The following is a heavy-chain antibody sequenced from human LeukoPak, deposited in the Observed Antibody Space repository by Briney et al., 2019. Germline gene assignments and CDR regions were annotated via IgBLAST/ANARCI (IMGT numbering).Heavy chain of an antibody. CDR2: IKQDGSEK. D-gene: IGHD3-3*01. CDR3: ARTRYDFWSGYSYYGMDV. J-gene: IGHJ6*02. V-gene: IGHV3-7*01. CDR1: GFTFSSYW. Sequence: GGSLRLSCAASGFTFSSYWMSWVRQAPGKGLEWVANIKQDGSEKYYVDSVKGRFTISRDNAKNSLYLQMNSLRAEDTAVYYCARTRYDFWSGYSYYGMDVWGQGTTVTASS.